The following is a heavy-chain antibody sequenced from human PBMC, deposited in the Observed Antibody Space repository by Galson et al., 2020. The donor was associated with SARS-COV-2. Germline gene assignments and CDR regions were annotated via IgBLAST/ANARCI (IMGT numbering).Heavy chain of an antibody. Sequence: GGSLRLSCAASGFTFNNYNMNWVRQAPGKGLEWVSSITSSSSHIYYAGSVTGRFTISRDNAKNSLYLQMNSLRAEDTAIYYCARYCGSTRCSEDYYYMDVWGEGTTVTVSS. D-gene: IGHD2-2*01. CDR2: ITSSSSHI. CDR3: ARYCGSTRCSEDYYYMDV. CDR1: GFTFNNYN. V-gene: IGHV3-21*01. J-gene: IGHJ6*03.